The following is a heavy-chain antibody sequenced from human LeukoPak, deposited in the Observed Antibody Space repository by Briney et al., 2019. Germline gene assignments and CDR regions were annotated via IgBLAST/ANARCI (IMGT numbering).Heavy chain of an antibody. V-gene: IGHV4-38-2*02. CDR2: IYHSGST. J-gene: IGHJ6*03. Sequence: PSETLSLTCTVSGHSMRSGYYWGWIRLAPGKGLEWIGSIYHSGSTYYNLSLRRRVIMSVDTSKNQFSLKVNSVTAADTAIYYCARSHIVVVPAGRGSRYFYMDVWGRGTTVAVSS. D-gene: IGHD2-2*01. CDR1: GHSMRSGYY. CDR3: ARSHIVVVPAGRGSRYFYMDV.